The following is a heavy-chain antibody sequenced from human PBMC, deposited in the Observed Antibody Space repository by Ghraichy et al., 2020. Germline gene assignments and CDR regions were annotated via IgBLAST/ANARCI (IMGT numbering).Heavy chain of an antibody. J-gene: IGHJ6*02. CDR2: ISAYNGNT. D-gene: IGHD6-19*01. Sequence: ASVKVSCKASGYTFTSYGISWVRQAPGQGLEWMGWISAYNGNTNYAQKLQGRVTMTTDTSTSTAYMELRSLRSDDTAVYYCARDPRFSGWKTMGYYYYYGMDVWGQGTTVTVSS. CDR1: GYTFTSYG. CDR3: ARDPRFSGWKTMGYYYYYGMDV. V-gene: IGHV1-18*04.